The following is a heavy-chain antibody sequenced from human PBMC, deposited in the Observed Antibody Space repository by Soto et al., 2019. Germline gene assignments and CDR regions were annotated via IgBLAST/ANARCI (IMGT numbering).Heavy chain of an antibody. CDR3: ATDTYCSSTSCYRVDY. J-gene: IGHJ4*02. D-gene: IGHD2-2*01. Sequence: ASVKVSCKVSGYTLTEVSMHWVRQAPGKGLEWMGGFDPEDGETIYAQKFQGRVTMTEDTSTDTAYMELSSLRSEDTAVYYCATDTYCSSTSCYRVDYWGQGTLVTVSS. CDR1: GYTLTEVS. V-gene: IGHV1-24*01. CDR2: FDPEDGET.